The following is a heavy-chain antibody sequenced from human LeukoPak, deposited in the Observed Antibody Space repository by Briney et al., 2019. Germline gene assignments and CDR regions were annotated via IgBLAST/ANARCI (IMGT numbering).Heavy chain of an antibody. V-gene: IGHV1-2*02. D-gene: IGHD3-3*01. Sequence: ASVKVSCKASGYTFIAHFMHWVRQAPGQGLEWMGWINPNSGGTNYAQKFQGRVTMTRDTSISTAYMELSRLRSDDTAVYYCARRASDWSGPYYYYYMDVWGKGTTVTVSS. CDR3: ARRASDWSGPYYYYYMDV. CDR2: INPNSGGT. CDR1: GYTFIAHF. J-gene: IGHJ6*03.